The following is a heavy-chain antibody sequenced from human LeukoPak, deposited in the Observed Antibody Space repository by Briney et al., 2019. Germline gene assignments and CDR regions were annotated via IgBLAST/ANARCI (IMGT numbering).Heavy chain of an antibody. D-gene: IGHD3-10*01. Sequence: PGGSLRVSCEASGFTFSSSWMSWVRQGPRKGLEWVASINPDTSEIHYVDAVRGRFTISRDNAKNSLYLQMSSLTADDTALYYCVRSHHPGGWFDPWGQGTLVTVSS. CDR3: VRSHHPGGWFDP. CDR1: GFTFSSSW. J-gene: IGHJ5*02. CDR2: INPDTSEI. V-gene: IGHV3-7*01.